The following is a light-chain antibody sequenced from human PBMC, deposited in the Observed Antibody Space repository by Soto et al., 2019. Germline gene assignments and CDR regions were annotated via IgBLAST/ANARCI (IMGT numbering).Light chain of an antibody. CDR1: QSVSSN. V-gene: IGKV3-15*01. CDR3: QQYNNWPPPLT. Sequence: EIVMTQSPATLPVSPGERATLSCRASQSVSSNLAWYQQKPGQAPRLLIYGASTRATGIPARFSGSGSGTELTLTISSLQSEDFAVYYCQQYNNWPPPLTFGGGTKVEIK. CDR2: GAS. J-gene: IGKJ4*01.